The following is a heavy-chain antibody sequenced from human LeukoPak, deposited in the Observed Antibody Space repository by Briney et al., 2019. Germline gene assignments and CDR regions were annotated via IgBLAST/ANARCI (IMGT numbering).Heavy chain of an antibody. CDR3: VRDPYYGSGRYYYGLDL. CDR1: GFTFSNYG. V-gene: IGHV3-33*01. D-gene: IGHD3-10*01. CDR2: MWYDGSNE. Sequence: GGSLRLSSAASGFTFSNYGMHWVRQAPGKGLEWVAVMWYDGSNEYSGDSVKGRFTISRDKSKNTLYLQMNSLRAEDTAVYYCVRDPYYGSGRYYYGLDLWGQGTTVTVSS. J-gene: IGHJ6*02.